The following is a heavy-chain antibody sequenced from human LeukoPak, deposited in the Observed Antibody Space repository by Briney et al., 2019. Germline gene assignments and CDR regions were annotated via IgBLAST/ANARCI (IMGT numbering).Heavy chain of an antibody. V-gene: IGHV3-30*02. CDR1: GLTFSNYG. CDR3: AKDRGYFDY. J-gene: IGHJ4*02. CDR2: VRYDGSGK. Sequence: GGSLRLSCAASGLTFSNYGMHWVRQAPGKGLEWVAFVRYDGSGKYYADSVKGRFTISRDNSENTLFLQMNSLRAEDTAVYYCAKDRGYFDYWGQGTLVTVSS.